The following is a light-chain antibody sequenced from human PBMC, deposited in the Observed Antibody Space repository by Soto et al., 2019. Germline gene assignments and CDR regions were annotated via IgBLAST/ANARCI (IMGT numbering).Light chain of an antibody. CDR1: QSVYSY. J-gene: IGKJ5*01. CDR3: QQRSNWPIT. Sequence: EIVLTQSPATLSLSLGERATLSCRASQSVYSYLAWYQQKPGQAPRLLIYDASNRATGIPARFRGSGSGTDFTLTISSLEPEDFAVYYCQQRSNWPITFGQGTRLEIK. CDR2: DAS. V-gene: IGKV3-11*01.